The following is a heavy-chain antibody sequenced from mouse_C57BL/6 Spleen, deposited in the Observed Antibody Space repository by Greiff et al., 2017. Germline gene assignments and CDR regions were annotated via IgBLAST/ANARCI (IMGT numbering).Heavy chain of an antibody. D-gene: IGHD2-3*01. CDR1: GYTFTDYN. CDR3: ASDGYYVAWFAY. Sequence: VQLQQSGPELVKPGASVKMSCKASGYTFTDYNMHWVKQSHGKSLEWIGYINPNNGGTSYNQKFKGKATLTVNKSSSTAYMELRSLTSEDSAVYYCASDGYYVAWFAYWGQGTLVTVSA. J-gene: IGHJ3*01. CDR2: INPNNGGT. V-gene: IGHV1-22*01.